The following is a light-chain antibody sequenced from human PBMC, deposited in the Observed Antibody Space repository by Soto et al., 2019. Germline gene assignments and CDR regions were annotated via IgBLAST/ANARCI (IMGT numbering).Light chain of an antibody. J-gene: IGLJ1*01. CDR3: ATWDSSLSAYV. Sequence: QSVLTQPPSVSAAPGQKVTISCSGSSSNIGNNYVSWYQQLPGTAPKLLIYDNNKRPSGIPDRFSGSKSGTSATLGITGLQTGDDADYYCATWDSSLSAYVFVTGTKVPVL. CDR2: DNN. V-gene: IGLV1-51*01. CDR1: SSNIGNNY.